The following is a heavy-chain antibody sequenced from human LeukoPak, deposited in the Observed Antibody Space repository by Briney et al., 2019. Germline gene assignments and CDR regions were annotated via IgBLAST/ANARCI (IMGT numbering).Heavy chain of an antibody. Sequence: SETLSLTCTVSGGSISSYYWSWIRQPPGKGLEWIGYIYYSGSTNYNPSLKSRVTISVDTSKNQFSLKLSSVTAAGTAVYYCARVSLAAAGGFDYWGQGTLVTVSS. J-gene: IGHJ4*02. D-gene: IGHD6-13*01. CDR3: ARVSLAAAGGFDY. CDR2: IYYSGST. V-gene: IGHV4-59*01. CDR1: GGSISSYY.